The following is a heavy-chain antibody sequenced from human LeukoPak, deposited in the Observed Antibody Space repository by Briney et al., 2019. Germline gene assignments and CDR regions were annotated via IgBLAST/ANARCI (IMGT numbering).Heavy chain of an antibody. V-gene: IGHV1-69*01. J-gene: IGHJ6*02. D-gene: IGHD6-6*01. CDR3: ASKRGPQLASYYYYYYGMDV. Sequence: SVKVSCKASGGTFSSYAISWVRQAPGQGLEWMGGIIPIFGTANYAQKFQGRVTITADESTSTAYMELSSLRSEGTAVYYCASKRGPQLASYYYYYYGMDVWGQGTTVTVSS. CDR1: GGTFSSYA. CDR2: IIPIFGTA.